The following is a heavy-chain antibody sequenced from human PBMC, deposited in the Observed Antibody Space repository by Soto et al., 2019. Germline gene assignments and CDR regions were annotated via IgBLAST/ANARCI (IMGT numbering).Heavy chain of an antibody. D-gene: IGHD2-15*01. Sequence: SETLSLTCTVSGGSISGYYWSWLRQPPGKGLEWIGYMYNIGSTNYNPSLRSRVTMSIDTSQEQFSLNLTSVTAADTAVYYCARERLFCPGGNCYSYFDYWGQGTLVTVSS. CDR1: GGSISGYY. CDR3: ARERLFCPGGNCYSYFDY. J-gene: IGHJ4*02. CDR2: MYNIGST. V-gene: IGHV4-59*01.